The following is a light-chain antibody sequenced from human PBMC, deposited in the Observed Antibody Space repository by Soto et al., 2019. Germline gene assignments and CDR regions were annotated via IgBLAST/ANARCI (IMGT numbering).Light chain of an antibody. V-gene: IGKV1-39*01. CDR1: QSISSH. Sequence: DIQMTQSPSSLSASVGDRVTITCRASQSISSHLNWYQQKPGKVTKLLIYAASSLHSGVPSRFSGSGSVTDFTLIISSLQPEDFATFYCQQTYRTPWTFGQGAKVEI. CDR2: AAS. CDR3: QQTYRTPWT. J-gene: IGKJ1*01.